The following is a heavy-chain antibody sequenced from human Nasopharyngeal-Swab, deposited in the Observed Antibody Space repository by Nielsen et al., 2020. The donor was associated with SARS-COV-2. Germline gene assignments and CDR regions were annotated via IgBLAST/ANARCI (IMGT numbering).Heavy chain of an antibody. D-gene: IGHD6-13*01. CDR2: IIPILGIA. CDR3: ASQFYSSSWSGEKNYYYYGMDV. V-gene: IGHV1-69*04. CDR1: GGTFSSYA. Sequence: SVKVSCKASGGTFSSYAISWVRQAPGQGLEWMGRIIPILGIAHYAQKFQGRVTITADKSTSTAYMELSSLRSEDTAVYYCASQFYSSSWSGEKNYYYYGMDVWGQGTTVTVSS. J-gene: IGHJ6*02.